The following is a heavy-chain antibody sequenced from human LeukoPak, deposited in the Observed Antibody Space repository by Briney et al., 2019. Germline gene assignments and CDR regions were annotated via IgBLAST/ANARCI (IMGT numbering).Heavy chain of an antibody. D-gene: IGHD2-2*02. J-gene: IGHJ5*02. V-gene: IGHV3-23*01. Sequence: GGSLRLSCAASGFTFSGYAMSWVRQAPGKGLEWVSGISAAGIINYMDSVKGRFTISRDNSKNTLYLQMTSLRAGDTAMYYCAKRLVVGISSSCYIALDAGGQGNRSPSPQ. CDR1: GFTFSGYA. CDR2: ISAAGII. CDR3: AKRLVVGISSSCYIALDA.